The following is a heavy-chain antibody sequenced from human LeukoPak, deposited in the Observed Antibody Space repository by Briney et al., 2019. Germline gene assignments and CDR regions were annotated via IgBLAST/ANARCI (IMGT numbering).Heavy chain of an antibody. CDR1: GFTFSDYY. CDR2: IYHSGST. J-gene: IGHJ4*02. Sequence: LRLSCAASGFTFSDYYMSWIRQPPGKGLEWIGYIYHSGSTYYNPSLKSRVTISVDRSKNQFSLKLSSVTAADTAVYYCASLNRNTQYCSSTSCPRSYYFDYWGQGTLVTVSS. CDR3: ASLNRNTQYCSSTSCPRSYYFDY. D-gene: IGHD2-2*01. V-gene: IGHV4-30-2*01.